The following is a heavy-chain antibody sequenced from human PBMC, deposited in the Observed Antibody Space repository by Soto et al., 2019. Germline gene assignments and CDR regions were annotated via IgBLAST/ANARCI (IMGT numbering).Heavy chain of an antibody. Sequence: PVGSLRLSCAASGFTFSSYGMHWVRQAPGKGLEWVAVIWYDGSNKYYADSVKGRFTISRDNSKNTLYLQMNSLRAEDTAVYYCARGRFSGSYGDYWGQGTLVTVSS. CDR3: ARGRFSGSYGDY. J-gene: IGHJ4*02. CDR1: GFTFSSYG. V-gene: IGHV3-33*01. D-gene: IGHD1-26*01. CDR2: IWYDGSNK.